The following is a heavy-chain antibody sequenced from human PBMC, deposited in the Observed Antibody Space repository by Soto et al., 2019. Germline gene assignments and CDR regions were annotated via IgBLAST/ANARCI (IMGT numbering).Heavy chain of an antibody. V-gene: IGHV3-23*01. CDR3: ANEMGDYYYSSFSWFDP. Sequence: GGSLRLSCAASGFTFSSYVMSWVRQAPGKGLEWVSAISGSGGNTYYADSVKGRFTISRDNSKNTLFLQMNSLRAEDTALYFWANEMGDYYYSSFSWFDPWGQVALVTVSS. D-gene: IGHD3-22*01. CDR1: GFTFSSYV. J-gene: IGHJ5*02. CDR2: ISGSGGNT.